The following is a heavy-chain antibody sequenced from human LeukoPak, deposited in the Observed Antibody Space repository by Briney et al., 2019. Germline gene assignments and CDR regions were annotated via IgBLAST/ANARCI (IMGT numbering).Heavy chain of an antibody. D-gene: IGHD5-18*01. CDR1: GFTFSSYS. CDR3: ARGEDTAMVTVGYNWFVP. Sequence: GGSLRLSCAASGFTFSSYSMDWVRQAPGKGLEWVAVISYDGSNKYYADSVKGRFTISRDNSKNTLYLQMNSLRAEDTAVYYCARGEDTAMVTVGYNWFVPWGQRTLVTVSS. CDR2: ISYDGSNK. J-gene: IGHJ5*02. V-gene: IGHV3-30*03.